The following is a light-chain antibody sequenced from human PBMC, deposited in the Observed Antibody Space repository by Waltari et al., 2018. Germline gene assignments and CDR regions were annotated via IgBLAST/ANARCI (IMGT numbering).Light chain of an antibody. CDR1: NLGSKN. CDR3: QVWDSSSHVV. J-gene: IGLJ3*02. CDR2: DDT. Sequence: SYVLTQPPSVSVAPGETARLSGGGNNLGSKNVHWYQQRPGQAPLLVIYDDTDRPSGIPERFSGSNSGNTPTLTISRVEAGDEADYYCQVWDSSSHVVFGGGTKLTVL. V-gene: IGLV3-21*04.